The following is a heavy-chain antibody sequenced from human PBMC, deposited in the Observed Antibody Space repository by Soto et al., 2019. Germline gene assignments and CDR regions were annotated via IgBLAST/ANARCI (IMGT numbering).Heavy chain of an antibody. D-gene: IGHD3-9*01. Sequence: QVQLQESGPGLVKPSETLSLTCSVSGDSLTSYYWTWVRQPPGKGLEWIGYIYYTGKTNYNPSLTSRVTISMDSSKNQFSLDLRSLTAADTAVYYCARIILTGYYGLEPWGQGTLVIVSA. J-gene: IGHJ5*02. CDR2: IYYTGKT. CDR3: ARIILTGYYGLEP. CDR1: GDSLTSYY. V-gene: IGHV4-59*01.